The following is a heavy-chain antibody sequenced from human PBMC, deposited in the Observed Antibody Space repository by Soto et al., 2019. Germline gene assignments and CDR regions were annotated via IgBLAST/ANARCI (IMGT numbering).Heavy chain of an antibody. CDR3: ARCLVSAYGSGSYDALDY. CDR2: ISTSSSYI. J-gene: IGHJ4*02. D-gene: IGHD3-10*01. Sequence: ESVGGLVKPGGSLRLSCVASGFTFSSFNMNWVRQAPGKGLEWVSSISTSSSYIYYADSVKGRFTISRDNAKNSLYLQMNSLRAEDTAVYYCARCLVSAYGSGSYDALDYWGQGTLVTVSS. V-gene: IGHV3-21*01. CDR1: GFTFSSFN.